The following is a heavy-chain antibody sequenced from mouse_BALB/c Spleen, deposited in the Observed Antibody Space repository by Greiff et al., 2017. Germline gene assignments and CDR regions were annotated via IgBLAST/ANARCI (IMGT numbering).Heavy chain of an antibody. V-gene: IGHV6-6*02. CDR2: IRLKSNNYAT. D-gene: IGHD2-1*01. CDR1: GFTFSNYW. Sequence: EVKVEESGGGLVQPGGSMKLSCVASGFTFSNYWMNWVRQSPEKGLEWVAEIRLKSNNYATHYAESVKGRFTISRDDSKSSVYLQMNNLRAEDTGIYYCTRMDGNYEGAMDYWGQGTSVTVSS. CDR3: TRMDGNYEGAMDY. J-gene: IGHJ4*01.